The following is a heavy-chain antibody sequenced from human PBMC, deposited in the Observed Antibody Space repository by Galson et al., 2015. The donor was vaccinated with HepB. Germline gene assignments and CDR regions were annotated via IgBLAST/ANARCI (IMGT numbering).Heavy chain of an antibody. CDR1: GFTFSSYS. CDR2: ISSSSSYI. D-gene: IGHD3-3*01. V-gene: IGHV3-21*01. Sequence: SLRLSCAASGFTFSSYSMNWVRQAPGKGLEWVSSISSSSSYIYYADSVKGRFTISRDNAKNSLYLQMNSLRAEDTAVYYCAGELRFLEWPGCMDVWGKGTTVTVSS. J-gene: IGHJ6*03. CDR3: AGELRFLEWPGCMDV.